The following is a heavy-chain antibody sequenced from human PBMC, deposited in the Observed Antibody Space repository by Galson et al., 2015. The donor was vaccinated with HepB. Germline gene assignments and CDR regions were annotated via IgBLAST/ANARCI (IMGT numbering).Heavy chain of an antibody. V-gene: IGHV3-30*18. D-gene: IGHD3-10*01. CDR2: ISYDGSNK. CDR1: GFTFSSYG. J-gene: IGHJ4*02. Sequence: SLRLSCAASGFTFSSYGMHWVRQAPGKGLEWVAVISYDGSNKYYADSVKGRFTISRDNSKNTLYLQMNSLRAEDTAVYYCAKEDNYYGSGPGRYWGQGTLVTVSS. CDR3: AKEDNYYGSGPGRY.